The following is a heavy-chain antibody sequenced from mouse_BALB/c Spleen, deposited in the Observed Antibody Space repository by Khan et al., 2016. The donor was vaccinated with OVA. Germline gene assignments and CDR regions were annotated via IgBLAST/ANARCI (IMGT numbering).Heavy chain of an antibody. J-gene: IGHJ2*01. CDR1: GYSITSGYA. Sequence: EVQLQESGPGLVKPSQSLSLTCTVTGYSITSGYAWNWIRQFPGNKLEWMGYISYSGGTSYNPSLKSRISITRDTSKNQFFLQLNSVTTEDTATYYCASGNYDGYYFDYWGQGTPLTVSS. V-gene: IGHV3-2*02. D-gene: IGHD2-4*01. CDR2: ISYSGGT. CDR3: ASGNYDGYYFDY.